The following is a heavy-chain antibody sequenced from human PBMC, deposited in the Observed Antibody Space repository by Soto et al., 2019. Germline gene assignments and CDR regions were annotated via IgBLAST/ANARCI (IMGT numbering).Heavy chain of an antibody. V-gene: IGHV3-66*01. CDR1: GFTVSSNY. CDR2: IYSGGST. J-gene: IGHJ6*02. CDR3: ARDSPRDYYYYGMDV. D-gene: IGHD2-21*01. Sequence: GGSLRLSCAASGFTVSSNYMSWVRQAPGKGLEWVSVIYSGGSTYYADSVKGRFTISRDNSKNTLYLQMNSLRAEDTAVYYCARDSPRDYYYYGMDVWGQGTTVTVSS.